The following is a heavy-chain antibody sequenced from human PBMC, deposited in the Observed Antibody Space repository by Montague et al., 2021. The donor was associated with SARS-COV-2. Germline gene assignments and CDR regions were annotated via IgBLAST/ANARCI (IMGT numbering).Heavy chain of an antibody. Sequence: PALVKPTQTLTLTCTFSGFSLSTSGMRVSWIRQPPGKALEWLARIDWDDDKYYSTSLKTRLTISKDTSKNQVVLTMTNMDPVDTATYYCARILVAVAGSPFDPWGQGTLVTVSS. J-gene: IGHJ5*02. CDR2: IDWDDDK. D-gene: IGHD6-13*01. V-gene: IGHV2-70*04. CDR1: GFSLSTSGMR. CDR3: ARILVAVAGSPFDP.